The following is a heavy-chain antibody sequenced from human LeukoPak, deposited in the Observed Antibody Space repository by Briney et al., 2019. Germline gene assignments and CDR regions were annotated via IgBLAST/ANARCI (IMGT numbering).Heavy chain of an antibody. D-gene: IGHD5-24*01. CDR3: ARDYKYAFDN. CDR1: GFSFSDSW. J-gene: IGHJ4*02. V-gene: IGHV3-7*01. CDR2: IKKDGSVK. Sequence: GGSLRLSCVASGFSFSDSWMSWVRQAPGKGLEWVADIKKDGSVKDYVDSVKGRFTISRDNAKNSLYLQMNSLRVEDTAVYYCARDYKYAFDNWGQGTLVTVSS.